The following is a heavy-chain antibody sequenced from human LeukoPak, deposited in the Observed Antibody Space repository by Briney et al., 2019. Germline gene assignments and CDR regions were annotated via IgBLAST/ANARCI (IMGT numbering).Heavy chain of an antibody. CDR1: GFTFSSYS. CDR2: IVGGGGNT. D-gene: IGHD6-19*01. CDR3: AKDQIAVAGTFVDY. Sequence: GGSLRLSCAASGFTFSSYSMTWVRQTPGKGLEWVSGIVGGGGNTYYADSVKGRFTISRDNSKNTLYLQMNSLRAEDTAVYYCAKDQIAVAGTFVDYWGQGTLVTVSS. V-gene: IGHV3-23*01. J-gene: IGHJ4*02.